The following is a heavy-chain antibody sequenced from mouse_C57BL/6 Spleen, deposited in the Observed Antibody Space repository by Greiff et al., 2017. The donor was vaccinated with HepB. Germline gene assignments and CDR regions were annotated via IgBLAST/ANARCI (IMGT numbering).Heavy chain of an antibody. V-gene: IGHV3-6*01. D-gene: IGHD1-1*01. Sequence: DVKLVESGPGLVKPSQSLSLTCSVTGYSITSGYYWNWIRQFPGNKLEWMGYISYDGSNNYNPSLKNRISITRDTSKNQFFLKLNSVTTEDTATYYCARVYGSSYWYFDVWGTGTTVTVSS. J-gene: IGHJ1*03. CDR2: ISYDGSN. CDR1: GYSITSGYY. CDR3: ARVYGSSYWYFDV.